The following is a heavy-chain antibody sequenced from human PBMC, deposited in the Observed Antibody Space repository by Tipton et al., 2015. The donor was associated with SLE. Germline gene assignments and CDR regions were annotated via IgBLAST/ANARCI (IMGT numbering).Heavy chain of an antibody. CDR2: ITTYSGNT. CDR3: ARGTGDIRY. J-gene: IGHJ4*02. CDR1: GYTFKSFA. Sequence: QLVQSGAEVKKPGASVNVSCKTSGYTFKSFAITWVRQAPGQGLEWIGLITTYSGNTHYAQKFQGRVAMTTDTSTSTAFMEVRRLRSDDTAVYYCARGTGDIRYWGQGTLVTVSS. D-gene: IGHD7-27*01. V-gene: IGHV1-18*01.